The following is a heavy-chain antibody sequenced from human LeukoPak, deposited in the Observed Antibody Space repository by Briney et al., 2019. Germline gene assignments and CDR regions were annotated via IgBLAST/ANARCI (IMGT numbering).Heavy chain of an antibody. J-gene: IGHJ6*02. CDR3: ARDQPYYYGSGTWALTRIEDSYAMGV. D-gene: IGHD3-10*01. CDR1: GYTFTSYG. V-gene: IGHV1-18*01. Sequence: ASVKVSCKASGYTFTSYGISWVRQAPGQGLEWMGWISAYNGNTHFAQQFQGRLTVTTDTSTSTAYLELRSLRSDDTAVYYCARDQPYYYGSGTWALTRIEDSYAMGVWGQGTTITVSS. CDR2: ISAYNGNT.